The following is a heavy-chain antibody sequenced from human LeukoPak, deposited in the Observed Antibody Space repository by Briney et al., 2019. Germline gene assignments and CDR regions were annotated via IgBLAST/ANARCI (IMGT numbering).Heavy chain of an antibody. CDR2: ISSSSSYI. Sequence: PGGSLRLSCAASGFTFSSYSMNWVRQAPGKGLEWVSSISSSSSYIYYADSVKGRFTISRDNAKNSLYLQMNSLRAEDTAVYYCARDPSPYYYDSSGYLLHWGQGTLVTVSS. CDR1: GFTFSSYS. V-gene: IGHV3-21*01. J-gene: IGHJ4*02. CDR3: ARDPSPYYYDSSGYLLH. D-gene: IGHD3-22*01.